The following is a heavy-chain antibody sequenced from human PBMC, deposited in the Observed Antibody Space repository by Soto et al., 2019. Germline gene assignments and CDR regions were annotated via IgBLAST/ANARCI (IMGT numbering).Heavy chain of an antibody. CDR3: ARIRGSSAEFDY. D-gene: IGHD6-6*01. Sequence: SGPTLVNPTATLTLTCTVSGFSLSNARMGVSWIRQPPGKALEWLAHIFSNDEKSYSTSLKSRLTISKDTSKSQVVLTMTNMDPVDTATYYCARIRGSSAEFDYWGQGTLVTVSS. J-gene: IGHJ4*02. CDR2: IFSNDEK. CDR1: GFSLSNARMG. V-gene: IGHV2-26*01.